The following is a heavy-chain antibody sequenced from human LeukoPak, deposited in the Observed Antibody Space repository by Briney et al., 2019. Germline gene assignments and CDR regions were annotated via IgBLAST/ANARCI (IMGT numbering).Heavy chain of an antibody. V-gene: IGHV3-30*04. J-gene: IGHJ4*02. CDR3: AKDDYGDPRAWGC. CDR2: ISYDGSNK. Sequence: GGSLRLSCAASGFTFSSYAMHWVRQAPGKGLEWVAVISYDGSNKYYADSVKGRFTISRDNSKNTLYLQMNSLRAEDTAVYYCAKDDYGDPRAWGCWGQGTLVTVSS. D-gene: IGHD4-17*01. CDR1: GFTFSSYA.